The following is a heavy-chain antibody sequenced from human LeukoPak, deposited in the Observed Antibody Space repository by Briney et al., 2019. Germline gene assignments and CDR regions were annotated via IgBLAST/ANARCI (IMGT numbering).Heavy chain of an antibody. J-gene: IGHJ4*02. CDR3: ARMNSGSWGVDY. D-gene: IGHD1-26*01. V-gene: IGHV4-59*01. Sequence: KPSETLSLTCTVSGGSISSYYWSWIRQPPGKGLEWIGYIYYSGSTNYNPSLKSRVTISVDTSKNQFSLKLSSVTAADTAVYYCARMNSGSWGVDYWGQGTLVTVSS. CDR1: GGSISSYY. CDR2: IYYSGST.